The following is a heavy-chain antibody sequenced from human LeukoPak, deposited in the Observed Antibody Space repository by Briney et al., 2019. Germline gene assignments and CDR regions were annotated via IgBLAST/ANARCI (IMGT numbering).Heavy chain of an antibody. J-gene: IGHJ5*02. Sequence: ASVKVSCKVSGYTLTELSMHWVRQAPGKGLEWMGGFDPEDGETIYAQKFQGRVTMTEDTSTDTAYMELSSLRSEDTAVYYCATEGDCSSASCYRRWLDPWGQGTLVTVSS. V-gene: IGHV1-24*01. D-gene: IGHD2-2*01. CDR2: FDPEDGET. CDR1: GYTLTELS. CDR3: ATEGDCSSASCYRRWLDP.